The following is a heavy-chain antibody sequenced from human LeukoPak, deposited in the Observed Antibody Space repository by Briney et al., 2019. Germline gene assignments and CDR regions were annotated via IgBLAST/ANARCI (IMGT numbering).Heavy chain of an antibody. CDR3: AGWVWTVSRVEYFEN. CDR2: IHHSGST. J-gene: IGHJ1*01. Sequence: SETLSLTCTVSGGSMRRYYWSWVGQPPGKGLEWIGNIHHSGSTNYHSSLKSRVTMSIDTSKNLFSLNQSSVTAADTAVYYCAGWVWTVSRVEYFENWGQGTLVTVSS. D-gene: IGHD3/OR15-3a*01. CDR1: GGSMRRYY. V-gene: IGHV4-59*01.